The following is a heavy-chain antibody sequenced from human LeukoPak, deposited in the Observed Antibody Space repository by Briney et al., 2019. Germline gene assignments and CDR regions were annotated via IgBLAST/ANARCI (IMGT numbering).Heavy chain of an antibody. CDR1: GFTVSSNY. CDR2: IYSGGST. V-gene: IGHV3-53*01. D-gene: IGHD3-22*01. CDR3: ARGSRYYYDSSGYYVI. Sequence: GGSLRLSCAASGFTVSSNYMSWVRQAPGKGLEWGSVIYSGGSTYYPDSVKGRFTISRDNSKNALYLQMNSLRAEDTAVYYCARGSRYYYDSSGYYVIWGQGTLVTVSS. J-gene: IGHJ4*02.